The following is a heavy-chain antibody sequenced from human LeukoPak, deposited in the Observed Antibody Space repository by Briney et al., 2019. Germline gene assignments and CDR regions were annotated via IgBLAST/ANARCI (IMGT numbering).Heavy chain of an antibody. CDR1: GFTFSHYA. D-gene: IGHD3-10*01. V-gene: IGHV3-23*01. Sequence: PGWSLRLSCPASGFTFSHYAMSWLRPAPGKGLEWVSVISGNGGSTYYADAVKGRFTISRHRSTTTPYLQMNSLRAEDTAVYYCANGGYGSGSSGFDYWGQGTLVTVSS. J-gene: IGHJ4*02. CDR2: ISGNGGST. CDR3: ANGGYGSGSSGFDY.